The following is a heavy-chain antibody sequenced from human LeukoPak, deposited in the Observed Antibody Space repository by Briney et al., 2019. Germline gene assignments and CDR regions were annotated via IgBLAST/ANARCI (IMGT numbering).Heavy chain of an antibody. CDR3: AKDTSASIAVAGTYDY. V-gene: IGHV3-9*01. J-gene: IGHJ4*02. Sequence: GGSLTLSCAASGFTFDDYAMHWVRQAPGKGLEWVSGISCNSGSIGYADSVKGRFTISRDNAKNSLYLQMNSLRAEDTALYYCAKDTSASIAVAGTYDYWGQGTLVTVSS. D-gene: IGHD6-19*01. CDR2: ISCNSGSI. CDR1: GFTFDDYA.